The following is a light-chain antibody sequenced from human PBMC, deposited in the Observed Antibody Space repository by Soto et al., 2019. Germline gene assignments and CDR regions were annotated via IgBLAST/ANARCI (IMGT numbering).Light chain of an antibody. J-gene: IGKJ1*01. CDR1: QSISIW. V-gene: IGKV1-5*01. CDR3: QQYNGYSTWT. CDR2: DAS. Sequence: DIHLTQSPSTLSASVGDRVTITCRASQSISIWLAWYRQKPGKAPEVLVWDASSLQRGVPSRFSGSGSGTEFTLTISSLQHDDFATYYCQQYNGYSTWTFGQGTKVEIK.